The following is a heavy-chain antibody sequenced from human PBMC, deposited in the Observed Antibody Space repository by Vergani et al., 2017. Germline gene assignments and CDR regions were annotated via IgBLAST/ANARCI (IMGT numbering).Heavy chain of an antibody. J-gene: IGHJ5*02. Sequence: EVQLVESGGGLVKPGGSLRLSCAASGFTVSSNYMSWVRQAPGKGLEWVSVIYSGGSTYYADSVKGRFTISRDNSKNTLYLQMNSLRAEDTAVYYCARDRYNWNDFSFDPWGQGTLVTVSS. CDR2: IYSGGST. D-gene: IGHD1-20*01. CDR3: ARDRYNWNDFSFDP. CDR1: GFTVSSNY. V-gene: IGHV3-66*01.